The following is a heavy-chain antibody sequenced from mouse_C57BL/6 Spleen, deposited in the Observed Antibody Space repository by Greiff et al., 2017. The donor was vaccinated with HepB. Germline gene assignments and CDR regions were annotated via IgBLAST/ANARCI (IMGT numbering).Heavy chain of an antibody. D-gene: IGHD2-1*01. CDR1: GYTFTSYW. CDR3: ASNYGNYWYFDV. V-gene: IGHV1-64*01. Sequence: QVQLQQPGAELVKPGASVKLSCKASGYTFTSYWMHWVKQRPGQGLEWIGMIHPNSGSTNYNEKFKSKATLTVDKSSSTAYMQLSSLTSEDSAVYYCASNYGNYWYFDVWGKGTTVTVSS. J-gene: IGHJ1*03. CDR2: IHPNSGST.